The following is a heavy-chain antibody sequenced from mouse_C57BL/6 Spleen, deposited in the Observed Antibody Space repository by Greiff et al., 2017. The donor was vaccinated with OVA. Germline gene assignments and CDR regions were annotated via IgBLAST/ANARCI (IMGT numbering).Heavy chain of an antibody. CDR1: GYTFTSYW. Sequence: QVQLQQPGAELVKPGASVKMSCKASGYTFTSYWITWVKQRPGQGLEWIGDIYPGSGSTNYNEKFKSKATLTVDTSSSTAYMQLSSLTSEDSAVYYCASRRTTVVATGYFDVWGTGTTVTVSS. D-gene: IGHD1-1*01. CDR2: IYPGSGST. V-gene: IGHV1-55*01. J-gene: IGHJ1*03. CDR3: ASRRTTVVATGYFDV.